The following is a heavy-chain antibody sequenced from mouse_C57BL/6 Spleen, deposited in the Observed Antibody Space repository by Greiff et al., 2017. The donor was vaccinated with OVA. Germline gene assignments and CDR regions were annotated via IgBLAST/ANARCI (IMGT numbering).Heavy chain of an antibody. CDR2: IWSDGGT. J-gene: IGHJ4*01. D-gene: IGHD2-4*01. Sequence: VHLVESGPGLVAPSPSLSLTCTVSGFSLTSYGVHWVRQPPGKGLEWLVVIWSDGGTTYNSALKSRMRISKDNSKSQVVLKMNSLQTEYTAMYYWARHGAFYYDYPYYAMDYWGQGTSVTVSS. CDR3: ARHGAFYYDYPYYAMDY. V-gene: IGHV2-6-1*01. CDR1: GFSLTSYG.